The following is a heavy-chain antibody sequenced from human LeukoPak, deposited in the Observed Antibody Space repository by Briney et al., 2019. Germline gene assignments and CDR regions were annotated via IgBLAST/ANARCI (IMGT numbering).Heavy chain of an antibody. Sequence: GKSLRLSCAASGFTFSGYPIHWVRQAPGKGLEWVAVISYDGSNKYYADSVKGRFTISRDNSENTLYLQMNSLRAEDTAVYYCARSDYGQDDAFDIWGQGTMVTVSS. CDR3: ARSDYGQDDAFDI. D-gene: IGHD4/OR15-4a*01. CDR1: GFTFSGYP. J-gene: IGHJ3*02. V-gene: IGHV3-30-3*01. CDR2: ISYDGSNK.